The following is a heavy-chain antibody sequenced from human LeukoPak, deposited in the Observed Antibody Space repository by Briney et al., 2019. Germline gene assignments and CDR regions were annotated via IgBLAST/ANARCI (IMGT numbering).Heavy chain of an antibody. CDR1: GFTFSSYW. V-gene: IGHV3-7*01. CDR2: IRQDGGLK. D-gene: IGHD1-26*01. J-gene: IGHJ4*02. CDR3: AREIVGAIKSYFDY. Sequence: GRSLRLSCAASGFTFSSYWMSWVRQAPGKGLEWVANIRQDGGLKHYVDSVKGRFTISRGNAENSLYLQMNSLRAEDTAVYYCAREIVGAIKSYFDYWGQGTLVTASS.